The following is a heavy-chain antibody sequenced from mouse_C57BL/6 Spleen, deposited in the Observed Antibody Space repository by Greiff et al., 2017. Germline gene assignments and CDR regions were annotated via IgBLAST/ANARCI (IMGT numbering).Heavy chain of an antibody. CDR3: ARGDNFDY. D-gene: IGHD3-3*01. CDR1: GYTFTSYG. J-gene: IGHJ2*01. Sequence: QVQLQQSGAELARPGASVKLSCKASGYTFTSYGISWVKQRTGQGLGWIGEIYPRSGNTYYNEKFKGKATLTADKSSSTAYMELRRLTSEDSAVYFCARGDNFDYWGQGTTLTVSS. V-gene: IGHV1-81*01. CDR2: IYPRSGNT.